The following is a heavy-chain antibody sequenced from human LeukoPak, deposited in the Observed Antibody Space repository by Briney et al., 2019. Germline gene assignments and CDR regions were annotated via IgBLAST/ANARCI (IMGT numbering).Heavy chain of an antibody. V-gene: IGHV1-18*01. CDR1: GYTFTSYG. D-gene: IGHD6-19*01. CDR2: ISAYNGNT. J-gene: IGHJ3*02. CDR3: ACLFLTSKQWAFDI. Sequence: ASVKVSCKASGYTFTSYGISWVRQAPGQGLEWMGWISAYNGNTNYAQKLQGRVTMTTDTSTSTAYMELRSLRSDDTAVYYCACLFLTSKQWAFDIWGQGTMVTVSS.